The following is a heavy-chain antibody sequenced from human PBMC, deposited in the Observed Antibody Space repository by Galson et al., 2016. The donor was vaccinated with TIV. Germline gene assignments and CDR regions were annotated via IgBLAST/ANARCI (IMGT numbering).Heavy chain of an antibody. CDR3: ARATNYYDNWFDP. Sequence: SVKVSCKALGGTLASVGKFSSYVISWVRQAPGQGLEWMGRIIPIFGTTKYAQKFQGRVTITADESTDTAYVGLNSLTSEDTAVYYCARATNYYDNWFDPWGQGTLVTVSS. CDR1: GGTLASVGKFSSYV. CDR2: IIPIFGTT. J-gene: IGHJ5*02. V-gene: IGHV1-69*13. D-gene: IGHD3-10*01.